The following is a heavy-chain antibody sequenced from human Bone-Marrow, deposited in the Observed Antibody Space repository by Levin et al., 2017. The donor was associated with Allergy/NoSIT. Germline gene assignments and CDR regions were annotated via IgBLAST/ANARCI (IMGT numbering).Heavy chain of an antibody. Sequence: ETLSLTCAASGFTFTHYAMSWVRQAPGKGLEWVSDVSGTGGSTYYADSVRGRFTISRDNSKNTLYLQMSSLRAEDTAVYYCARFGFCTSSTCYRYYQYYGMNVWGQGTTVTVSS. CDR3: ARFGFCTSSTCYRYYQYYGMNV. V-gene: IGHV3-23*01. CDR1: GFTFTHYA. D-gene: IGHD2-2*01. CDR2: VSGTGGST. J-gene: IGHJ6*02.